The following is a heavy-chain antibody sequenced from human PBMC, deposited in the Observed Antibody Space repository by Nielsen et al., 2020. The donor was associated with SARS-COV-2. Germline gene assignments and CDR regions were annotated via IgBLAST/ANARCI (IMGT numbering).Heavy chain of an antibody. Sequence: ASVKVSCTASGYTFTGYSMHWVRQAPGQGLEWMGRINPNSGGTNYAQKFQGRVTMTRDTSISTAYMELSRLRSDDTAVYYCARDQLGYCSSTSCYEDAFDIWGQGTMVTVSS. CDR2: INPNSGGT. D-gene: IGHD2-2*03. V-gene: IGHV1-2*06. J-gene: IGHJ3*02. CDR3: ARDQLGYCSSTSCYEDAFDI. CDR1: GYTFTGYS.